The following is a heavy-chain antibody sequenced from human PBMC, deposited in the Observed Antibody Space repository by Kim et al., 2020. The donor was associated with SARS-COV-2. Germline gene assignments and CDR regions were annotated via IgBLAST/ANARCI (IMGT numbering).Heavy chain of an antibody. CDR2: MYYTGST. CDR3: ARRGYSYGHYSIGL. V-gene: IGHV4-39*01. J-gene: IGHJ4*02. CDR1: GGTITSGANF. D-gene: IGHD5-18*01. Sequence: SETLSLTCNVSGGTITSGANFWGWIRQPPGKGLEWIGSMYYTGSTNYNPSLDGRVTISVDTSKNQLSLKMTSVTAADTAVYYCARRGYSYGHYSIGLWGQGNLVTVST.